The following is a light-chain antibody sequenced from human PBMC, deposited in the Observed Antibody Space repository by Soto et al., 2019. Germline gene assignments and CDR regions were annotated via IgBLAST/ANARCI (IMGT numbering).Light chain of an antibody. CDR3: QQYDNLPLT. J-gene: IGKJ4*01. CDR2: DAS. CDR1: QDIANY. Sequence: DIQMNQYPSSLSASLGDRVTITCQARQDIANYLNWYQQKAGRAPKFLIYDASNLETGVPSRFSGSGSGTDFTLTISSLQPEDIATYYCQQYDNLPLTFGGGTKVDIK. V-gene: IGKV1-33*01.